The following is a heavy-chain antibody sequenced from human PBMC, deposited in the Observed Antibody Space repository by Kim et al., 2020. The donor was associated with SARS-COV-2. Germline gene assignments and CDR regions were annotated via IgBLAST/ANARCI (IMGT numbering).Heavy chain of an antibody. D-gene: IGHD2-21*01. CDR3: ARDLGYSFDY. J-gene: IGHJ4*02. Sequence: AIFCADSVRGRFTISTDNAKNSLYLQRNSLRAEDTAVYYCARDLGYSFDYWGQGSLVTVSS. V-gene: IGHV3-48*04. CDR2: AI.